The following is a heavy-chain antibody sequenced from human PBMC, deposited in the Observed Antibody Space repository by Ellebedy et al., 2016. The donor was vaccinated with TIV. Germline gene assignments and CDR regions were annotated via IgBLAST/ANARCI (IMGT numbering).Heavy chain of an antibody. CDR1: GFTFSSYS. D-gene: IGHD3-16*01. V-gene: IGHV3-21*01. Sequence: GESLKISCAASGFTFSSYSMNWVHQAPGKGLEWVSSISSSSSYIYYADSVKGRFTISRGNAKNSLYLQMNSLRAEDTAVYYCAVWGKFDYWGQGTLVTVSS. J-gene: IGHJ4*02. CDR3: AVWGKFDY. CDR2: ISSSSSYI.